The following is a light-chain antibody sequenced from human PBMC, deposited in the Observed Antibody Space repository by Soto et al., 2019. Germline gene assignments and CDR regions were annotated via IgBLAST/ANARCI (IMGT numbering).Light chain of an antibody. CDR2: GAS. J-gene: IGKJ1*01. CDR3: HQYGDSPQT. V-gene: IGKV3-20*01. Sequence: EIVLTQSPGTQSLSPGERATLSCGASQSVRSSYLAWYQQKPGQAPRLLIYGASTRATGIPDRVSGGGSGTDFTLTISRLEPEDFAVYFCHQYGDSPQTFGHGPRWIS. CDR1: QSVRSSY.